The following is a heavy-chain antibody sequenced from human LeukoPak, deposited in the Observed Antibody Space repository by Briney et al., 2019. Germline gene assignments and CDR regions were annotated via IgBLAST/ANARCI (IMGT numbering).Heavy chain of an antibody. CDR2: ISGSGGST. CDR1: GVTFRSYA. J-gene: IGHJ4*02. D-gene: IGHD4-23*01. CDR3: AKKETVVSPCNYFDH. V-gene: IGHV3-23*01. Sequence: PGGSLRLSCAASGVTFRSYAMSWVRQAPGKGLEWVSAISGSGGSTYYADSVRGGFTISRDNAKNTLYLKMNSLRAEDTAVYYCAKKETVVSPCNYFDHWGQGTLVTVSS.